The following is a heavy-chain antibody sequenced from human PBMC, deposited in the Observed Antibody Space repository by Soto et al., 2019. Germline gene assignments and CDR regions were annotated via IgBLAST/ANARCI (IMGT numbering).Heavy chain of an antibody. CDR2: INPNSGGT. CDR3: ARVKNIAAAGTFDWFDP. J-gene: IGHJ5*02. CDR1: GYTFTCYY. V-gene: IGHV1-2*04. Sequence: ASVKVSCKASGYTFTCYYMHWVRQAPGQSLEWIGWINPNSGGTNYAQKFQGWVTMTRDTSISTAYMELSRLRSDDTAVYYCARVKNIAAAGTFDWFDPWGQGTLVTVSS. D-gene: IGHD6-13*01.